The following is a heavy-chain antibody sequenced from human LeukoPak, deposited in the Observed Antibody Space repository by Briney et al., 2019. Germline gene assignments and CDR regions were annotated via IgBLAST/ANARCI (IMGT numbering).Heavy chain of an antibody. CDR1: GFTFGDYY. CDR2: ISRSGSTI. Sequence: GGSLRLSCAASGFTFGDYYMSWIRRAPGKGLEWVSYISRSGSTIYYADSVKGRFTISRDNAKNSLYLQMNSLRAEDTAVYYCIRAGILTTPYYFDYWGQGTQVTVSS. J-gene: IGHJ4*02. V-gene: IGHV3-11*01. D-gene: IGHD3-22*01. CDR3: IRAGILTTPYYFDY.